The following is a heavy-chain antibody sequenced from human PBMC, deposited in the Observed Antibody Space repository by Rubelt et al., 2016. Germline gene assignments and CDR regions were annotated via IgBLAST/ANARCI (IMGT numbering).Heavy chain of an antibody. CDR3: ARHVSSGWYYYYGMAV. CDR1: GGSFSGYS. CDR2: INHSGST. J-gene: IGHJ6*02. Sequence: QVQLQQWGAGLLKPSETLSLTCAVYGGSFSGYSWSWIRQPPGKGLEWIGEINHSGSTNYNPSLTSRVTISVDTPKNQFSLWLDTVATADTGVYYCARHVSSGWYYYYGMAVWGQGTTVTVSS. D-gene: IGHD6-19*01. V-gene: IGHV4-34*01.